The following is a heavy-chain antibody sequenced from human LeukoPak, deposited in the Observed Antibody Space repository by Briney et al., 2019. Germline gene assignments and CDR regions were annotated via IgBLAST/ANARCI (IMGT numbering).Heavy chain of an antibody. J-gene: IGHJ5*02. CDR3: AAGPGNWFDP. CDR2: IYYSGST. Sequence: SETLSLTCTVSGVSISSGDYYWSCIRQPPGRGLEWIGYIYYSGSTYYNPCLKTRVTISVASTTYQLFLKLSSVTTADTSVSYCAAGPGNWFDPWGQGTLVTVSS. V-gene: IGHV4-30-4*08. CDR1: GVSISSGDYY. D-gene: IGHD2-8*02.